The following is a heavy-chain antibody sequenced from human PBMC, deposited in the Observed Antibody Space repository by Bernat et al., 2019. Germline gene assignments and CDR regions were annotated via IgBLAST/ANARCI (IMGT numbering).Heavy chain of an antibody. CDR1: GYTFTNYG. CDR2: INAGNGNT. Sequence: QVQLVQSGAEVKKPGASVKVSCKASGYTFTNYGMHWVRQAPGQRLEWMGWINAGNGNTKYSQKIQSRVTITRDTSASTVYMELSSLRSEGTAVYYCARDVSSMVQGVISKMYYYYYMDVWGKGTTVTVSS. D-gene: IGHD3-10*01. J-gene: IGHJ6*03. V-gene: IGHV1-3*01. CDR3: ARDVSSMVQGVISKMYYYYYMDV.